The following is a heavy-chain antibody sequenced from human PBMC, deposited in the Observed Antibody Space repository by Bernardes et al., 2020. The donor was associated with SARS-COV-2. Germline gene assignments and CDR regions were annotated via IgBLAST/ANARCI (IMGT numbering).Heavy chain of an antibody. Sequence: GGSLRLSCAASGFTFSSNGMTWVRPAPGKGLEWVSAIGGSGESTYYADSVKGRFTISRDNSKDTLYLQRNRLRAEDTAVYFCVKGSTGENYDWGQGSLVTDSS. D-gene: IGHD2-2*01. J-gene: IGHJ4*02. CDR1: GFTFSSNG. CDR3: VKGSTGENYD. V-gene: IGHV3-23*01. CDR2: IGGSGEST.